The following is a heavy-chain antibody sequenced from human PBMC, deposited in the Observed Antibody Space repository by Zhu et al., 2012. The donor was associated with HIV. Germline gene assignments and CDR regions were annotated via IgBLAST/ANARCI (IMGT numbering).Heavy chain of an antibody. CDR2: INHSGST. Sequence: QVQLQQWGTGLLKPSETLSLTCAVYGGSFSGYYWSWIRQPPGKGLEWIGKINHSGSTNYNPSLKSRLTLSVDTSKNQFSLKLSSVTAADTAVYYCARKKPEYGDLDAFDIWGQGTMVTVSS. V-gene: IGHV4-34*01. CDR3: ARKKPEYGDLDAFDI. D-gene: IGHD4-17*01. CDR1: GGSFSGYY. J-gene: IGHJ3*02.